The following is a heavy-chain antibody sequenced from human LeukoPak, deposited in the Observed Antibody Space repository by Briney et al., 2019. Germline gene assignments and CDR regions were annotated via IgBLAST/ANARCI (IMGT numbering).Heavy chain of an antibody. CDR1: GDSVSASSTA. D-gene: IGHD6-19*01. V-gene: IGHV6-1*01. CDR2: TYYTSKWYN. CDR3: ARERIAVAGTCFDY. J-gene: IGHJ4*02. Sequence: SQTLSLTCAISGDSVSASSTAWNWIRQSPSRGLEWLGRTYYTSKWYNDYAVSVKSRITINPDTSKNQFSLQLNSVTPEDTAVYYCARERIAVAGTCFDYWGQGTLVTVSS.